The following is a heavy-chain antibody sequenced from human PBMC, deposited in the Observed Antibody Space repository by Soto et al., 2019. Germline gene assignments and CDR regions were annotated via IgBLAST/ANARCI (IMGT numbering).Heavy chain of an antibody. Sequence: GGSLRLSCAASGFTVSSNYMSWVRQAPGKGLEWVSVIYSGGSTYYADSVKGRFTISRDNSKNTLYLQMNRLRAEDTAVYYCASTLYSSSSHYYGMDVWGQGTTVTVSS. CDR1: GFTVSSNY. CDR2: IYSGGST. CDR3: ASTLYSSSSHYYGMDV. V-gene: IGHV3-53*01. D-gene: IGHD6-6*01. J-gene: IGHJ6*02.